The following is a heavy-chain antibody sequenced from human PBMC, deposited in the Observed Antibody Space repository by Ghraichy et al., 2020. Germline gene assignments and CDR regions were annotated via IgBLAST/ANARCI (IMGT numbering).Heavy chain of an antibody. CDR3: ARRAGYQDNWFDP. D-gene: IGHD2-2*01. CDR2: IYYSGST. CDR1: GGSISSSSYY. Sequence: ESLNISCTVSGGSISSSSYYWGWIRQPPGKGLEWIGSIYYSGSTYYNPSLKSRVTISVDTSKNQFSLKLSSVTAADTAVYYCARRAGYQDNWFDPWGQGTLVTVSS. J-gene: IGHJ5*02. V-gene: IGHV4-39*01.